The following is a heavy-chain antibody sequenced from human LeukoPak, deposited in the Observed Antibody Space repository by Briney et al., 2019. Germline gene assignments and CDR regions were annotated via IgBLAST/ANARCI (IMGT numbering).Heavy chain of an antibody. J-gene: IGHJ4*02. CDR1: AFTFSNYW. Sequence: GGSLKLFCAASAFTFSNYWMSWVRKAPGKGLEWVANIKQDGSEKKYVESVKGRFTISRDNAKNSLYLQMNSLGVDDMAVYYCASGSGWLDYWGQGTLVTVSS. CDR3: ASGSGWLDY. D-gene: IGHD2-15*01. V-gene: IGHV3-7*03. CDR2: IKQDGSEK.